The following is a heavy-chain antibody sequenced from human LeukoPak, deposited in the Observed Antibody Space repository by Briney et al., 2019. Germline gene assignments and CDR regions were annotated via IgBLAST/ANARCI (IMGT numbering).Heavy chain of an antibody. CDR1: GDSISLSFYY. CDR2: VYYSGTT. D-gene: IGHD6-19*01. Sequence: SETLSLTCSVSGDSISLSFYYWGWIRQPPGKALEWIGSVYYSGTTSYNPSLKSRVTISVDMSKNHFSLRLRSVTAADTAMYYCARGTLYRGWSYYLDFWGQGSQVTVST. CDR3: ARGTLYRGWSYYLDF. V-gene: IGHV4-39*07. J-gene: IGHJ4*02.